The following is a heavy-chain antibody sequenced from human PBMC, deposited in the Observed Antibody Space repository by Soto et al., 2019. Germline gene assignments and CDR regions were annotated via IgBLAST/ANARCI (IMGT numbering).Heavy chain of an antibody. D-gene: IGHD4-17*01. J-gene: IGHJ4*02. CDR1: GFSLSTRGVG. Sequence: QITLKESGPTLVRPTQTLTLPCTFSGFSLSTRGVGVGWIRQPPGKDLEWLALIYWDDDKRYNPTLNSRLTITNGTSKNPVVLTMTNMDPLDTATYFCAHRTTVTLYFFDYWGQGTLVTVSS. CDR2: IYWDDDK. CDR3: AHRTTVTLYFFDY. V-gene: IGHV2-5*02.